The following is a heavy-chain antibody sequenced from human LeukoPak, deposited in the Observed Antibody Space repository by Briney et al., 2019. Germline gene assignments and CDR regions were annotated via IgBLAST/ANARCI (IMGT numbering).Heavy chain of an antibody. V-gene: IGHV3-74*01. CDR3: ARAGYCGGDCHSGYFDY. CDR2: INSDGSST. J-gene: IGHJ4*02. Sequence: PGGSLRLSCAASAFTFSSYWMHWVRQAPGKGLVWVSRINSDGSSTSYADSVKGRFTISRDNAKNTLYLQMNSLRAEDTAVYYCARAGYCGGDCHSGYFDYWGQGTLVTVSS. CDR1: AFTFSSYW. D-gene: IGHD2-21*02.